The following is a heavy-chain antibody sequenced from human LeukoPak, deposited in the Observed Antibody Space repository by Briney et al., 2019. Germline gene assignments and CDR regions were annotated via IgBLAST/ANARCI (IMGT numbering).Heavy chain of an antibody. CDR1: GGSISSHY. D-gene: IGHD5-12*01. V-gene: IGHV4-59*11. CDR3: AREGSGFYKGYYYYYMDV. J-gene: IGHJ6*03. CDR2: IHNSGSI. Sequence: SETLSLTCSVSGGSISSHYWTWIRQPPGKGLEWIGYIHNSGSINYNPSLKSRVTISVDTSKNQFSLKLSSVTAADTAVYYCAREGSGFYKGYYYYYMDVWGKGTAVTVSS.